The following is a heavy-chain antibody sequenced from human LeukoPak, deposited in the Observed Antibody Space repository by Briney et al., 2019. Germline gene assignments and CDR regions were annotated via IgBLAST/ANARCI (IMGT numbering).Heavy chain of an antibody. CDR1: GLTFSSYA. CDR2: ISGSGGNT. CDR3: ARESAGHAGSGYSLVDFDY. V-gene: IGHV3-23*01. D-gene: IGHD3-22*01. J-gene: IGHJ4*02. Sequence: GGSLRLSCAASGLTFSSYAMSWVRQAPGKGVEWVSAISGSGGNTYYADSVKGRFTISRDNAKNSLYLQMNSLRAEDTAVYYCARESAGHAGSGYSLVDFDYWGQGTLVTVSS.